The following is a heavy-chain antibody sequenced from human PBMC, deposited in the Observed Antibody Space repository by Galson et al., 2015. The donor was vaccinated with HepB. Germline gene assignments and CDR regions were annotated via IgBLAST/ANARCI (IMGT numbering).Heavy chain of an antibody. Sequence: SLRLSCAASGFTFSGSAMHWVRQASGKGLEWVGRIRSKANSYATAYAASVKGRFTISRDDSKNTAYLQMNSLKTEDTAVYYCTRHGRLQLDGIAVAGYDYWGQGTLVTVSS. J-gene: IGHJ4*02. D-gene: IGHD6-19*01. V-gene: IGHV3-73*01. CDR3: TRHGRLQLDGIAVAGYDY. CDR2: IRSKANSYAT. CDR1: GFTFSGSA.